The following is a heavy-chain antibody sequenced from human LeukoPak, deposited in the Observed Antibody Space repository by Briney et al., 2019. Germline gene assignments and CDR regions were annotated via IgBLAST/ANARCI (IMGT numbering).Heavy chain of an antibody. D-gene: IGHD6-19*01. V-gene: IGHV4-39*07. Sequence: ASETLSLTCTVSGGSISSSSYYWGWIRQPPGKGLEWIGSIYYSGSTYYHPSLKSRVTISVDTSKNQFSLKLSSVTAADTAVYYCASLPGAVAGTREYLDYWGQGTLVTVSS. CDR1: GGSISSSSYY. J-gene: IGHJ4*02. CDR2: IYYSGST. CDR3: ASLPGAVAGTREYLDY.